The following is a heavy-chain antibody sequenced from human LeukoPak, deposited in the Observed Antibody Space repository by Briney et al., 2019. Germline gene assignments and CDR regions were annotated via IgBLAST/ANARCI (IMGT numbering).Heavy chain of an antibody. Sequence: GGSLRLSCAASGFTFSSYSMNWVRQAPGKGLEWVGRIKSKADGGTTDYAAPVKGRFIISRDDSKNTLYLQMNSLKTEDTAVYYCTSGVSTGHDYWGQGTLVTVSS. J-gene: IGHJ4*02. CDR2: IKSKADGGTT. V-gene: IGHV3-15*01. CDR1: GFTFSSYS. CDR3: TSGVSTGHDY.